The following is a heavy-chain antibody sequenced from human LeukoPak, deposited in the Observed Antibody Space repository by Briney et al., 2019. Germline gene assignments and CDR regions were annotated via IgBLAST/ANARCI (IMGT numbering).Heavy chain of an antibody. D-gene: IGHD3/OR15-3a*01. CDR3: ARDQGFWTDTYFDY. V-gene: IGHV3-7*01. J-gene: IGHJ4*02. Sequence: GGSLRLSCAASGFTFSSYWMSWVRQAPGKGLEWVANIKQDGSEKYYVDSVKGRFTISRDNAKNSLYLQMNSLRAEDTAVYYCARDQGFWTDTYFDYWGQGTLVTVSS. CDR1: GFTFSSYW. CDR2: IKQDGSEK.